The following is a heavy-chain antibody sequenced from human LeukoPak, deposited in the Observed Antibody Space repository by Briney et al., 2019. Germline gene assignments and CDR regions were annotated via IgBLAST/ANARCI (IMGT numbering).Heavy chain of an antibody. J-gene: IGHJ4*02. CDR3: ARASLAWYYFDY. V-gene: IGHV3-33*01. Sequence: GGSLRLSCAASGFTFSSYGMHWVRQAPGKGVEGVAVIWYDGSNKYYADSVKGRFTISRDNSKTTLYLQMNSLRAEDTAVYYCARASLAWYYFDYWGQGTLVTVSS. CDR1: GFTFSSYG. D-gene: IGHD2-8*02. CDR2: IWYDGSNK.